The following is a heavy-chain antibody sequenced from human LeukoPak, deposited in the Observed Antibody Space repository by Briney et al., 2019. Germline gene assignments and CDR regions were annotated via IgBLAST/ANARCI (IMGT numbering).Heavy chain of an antibody. V-gene: IGHV4-31*03. Sequence: SQTLSLTCTVSGGSISSGGYYWSWIRQHPGKGLEWIGYIYYSGSTYCNPSLKSRVTISVDTSKNQFSLKLSSVTAADTAVYYCARGGWYPESFQHWGQGALVTVSS. D-gene: IGHD6-19*01. J-gene: IGHJ1*01. CDR2: IYYSGST. CDR1: GGSISSGGYY. CDR3: ARGGWYPESFQH.